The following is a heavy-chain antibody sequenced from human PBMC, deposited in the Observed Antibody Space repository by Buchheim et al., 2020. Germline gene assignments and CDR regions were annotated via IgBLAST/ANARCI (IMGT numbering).Heavy chain of an antibody. Sequence: EVQLVESGGGLVKPGGSLRLSCAASGFTFSSYSMNWVRQAPGKGLEWVSSISSSSSYIYYADSVKGRFTISRDNAKNSLYLQMNSLRAEDTAVYYCARKMATIGYYYYYVMDVWGQGTT. CDR2: ISSSSSYI. CDR3: ARKMATIGYYYYYVMDV. V-gene: IGHV3-21*01. D-gene: IGHD5-24*01. J-gene: IGHJ6*02. CDR1: GFTFSSYS.